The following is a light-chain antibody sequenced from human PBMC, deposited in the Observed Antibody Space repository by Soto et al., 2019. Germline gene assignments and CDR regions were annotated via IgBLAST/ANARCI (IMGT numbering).Light chain of an antibody. J-gene: IGLJ1*01. CDR3: QVWASTAEFFV. Sequence: SYELTQPPSVSVAPGQTARITCGGDKLGSKIVHWYKQRPDQAPVAVVFDATDRPSGIPDRFSASRSGDTATLTISRVDAGDEADYFCQVWASTAEFFVFGSGTKLTVL. CDR1: KLGSKI. CDR2: DAT. V-gene: IGLV3-21*02.